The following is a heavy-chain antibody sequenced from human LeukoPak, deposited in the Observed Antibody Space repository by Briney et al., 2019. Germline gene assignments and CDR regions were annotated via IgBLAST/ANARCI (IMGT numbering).Heavy chain of an antibody. CDR1: GGSISSSNW. V-gene: IGHV4-30-4*01. CDR3: ARDSMATIRFDY. D-gene: IGHD5-24*01. J-gene: IGHJ4*02. CDR2: IYYSGST. Sequence: SETLSLTCAVSGGSISSSNWWSWIRQPPGKGLEWIGYIYYSGSTYYNPSLKSRVTISVDTSKNQFSLKLSSVTAADTAVYYCARDSMATIRFDYWGQGTLVTVSS.